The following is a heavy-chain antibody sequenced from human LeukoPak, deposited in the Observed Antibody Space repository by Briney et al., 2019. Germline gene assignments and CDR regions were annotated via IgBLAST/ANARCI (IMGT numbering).Heavy chain of an antibody. V-gene: IGHV4-59*01. CDR2: IYYSGST. Sequence: SETLSLTCTVSGGSISSYYWIWIRQPPGKGLEWIGYIYYSGSTNYNPSLKSRVTISVDTSKNQFSLKLSSVTAADTAVYYCARGYWRAEFDYWGQGTLVTVSS. J-gene: IGHJ4*02. CDR3: ARGYWRAEFDY. D-gene: IGHD2-15*01. CDR1: GGSISSYY.